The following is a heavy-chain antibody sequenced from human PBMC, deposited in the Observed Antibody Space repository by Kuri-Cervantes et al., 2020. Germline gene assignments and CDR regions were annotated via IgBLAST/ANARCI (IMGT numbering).Heavy chain of an antibody. D-gene: IGHD5-12*01. V-gene: IGHV3-21*01. CDR2: ISSSSSYI. CDR3: ARDGIYSGYDLDAFDI. Sequence: GESLKISCAASGFTFSSYAMSWVRQAPGKGLEWVSSISSSSSYIYYADSVEGRFTISRDNAKNSLYLQMNSLRAEDTAVYYCARDGIYSGYDLDAFDIWGQGTMVTVSS. J-gene: IGHJ3*02. CDR1: GFTFSSYA.